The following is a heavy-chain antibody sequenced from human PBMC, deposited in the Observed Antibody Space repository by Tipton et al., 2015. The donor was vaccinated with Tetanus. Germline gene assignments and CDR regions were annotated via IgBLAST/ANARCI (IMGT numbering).Heavy chain of an antibody. CDR1: GLIFSSYG. CDR2: SWYDGTEK. V-gene: IGHV3-33*01. CDR3: AREADCSGGSCFSGDFDN. D-gene: IGHD2-15*01. J-gene: IGHJ4*02. Sequence: SLRLSCAASGLIFSSYGIHWVRQAPGKGLEWVAVSWYDGTEKYYADSVKGRFTISRDNSKNTLYLQMNSLRAGDTAVYYCAREADCSGGSCFSGDFDNWGQGTQVTVSS.